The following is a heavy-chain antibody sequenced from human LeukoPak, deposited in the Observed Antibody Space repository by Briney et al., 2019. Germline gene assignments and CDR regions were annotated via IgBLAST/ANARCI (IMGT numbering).Heavy chain of an antibody. V-gene: IGHV4-39*07. CDR1: GGSISSSSYY. CDR3: ARFVAGLTYYYGSGSYPDY. Sequence: SETLSLTCTVSGGSISSSSYYWSWIRQPPGKGLEWIGEINHSGSTNYNPSLKSRVTISVDTSKNQFSLKLSSVTAADTAVDYCARFVAGLTYYYGSGSYPDYWGQGTLVTVSS. D-gene: IGHD3-10*01. J-gene: IGHJ4*02. CDR2: INHSGST.